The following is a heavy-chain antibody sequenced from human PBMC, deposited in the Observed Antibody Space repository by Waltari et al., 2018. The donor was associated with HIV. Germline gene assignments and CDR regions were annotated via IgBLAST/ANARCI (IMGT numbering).Heavy chain of an antibody. CDR1: TGYITQPYY. CDR3: VALRTVTGTIDK. V-gene: IGHV4-39*01. CDR2: IYSNGVS. Sequence: QLQLQASGPALVKTSETLSLTCTVSTGYITQPYYWGWVRQFPGTGLEWIGRIYSNGVSHYAPSLKSRLSLSVDMSKNQFSLTLTAVTAADTSRYFCVALRTVTGTIDKWGQGTLVTVS. J-gene: IGHJ4*02. D-gene: IGHD6-19*01.